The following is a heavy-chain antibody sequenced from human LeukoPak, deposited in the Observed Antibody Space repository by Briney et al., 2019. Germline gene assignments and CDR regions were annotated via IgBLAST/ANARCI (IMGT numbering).Heavy chain of an antibody. D-gene: IGHD6-13*01. CDR1: GFTFSSYN. J-gene: IGHJ4*02. V-gene: IGHV3-21*01. CDR2: ISSSSSSI. CDR3: ARGHSSSWYYFDY. Sequence: GGSLRLSCAASGFTFSSYNMNWVRQAPGKGLEWVSSISSSSSSIYYVDSVKGRFTISRDNGKNSLYLQMNSLRAEDTAVYYCARGHSSSWYYFDYWGQGTLVTVSS.